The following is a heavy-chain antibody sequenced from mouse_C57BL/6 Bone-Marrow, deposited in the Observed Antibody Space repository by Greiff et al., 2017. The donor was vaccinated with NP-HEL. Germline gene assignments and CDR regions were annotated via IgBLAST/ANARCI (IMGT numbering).Heavy chain of an antibody. CDR1: GYTFTSYG. J-gene: IGHJ1*03. Sequence: VQLQQSGAELARPGASVKLSCKASGYTFTSYGISWVKQRTGQGLEWIGEIYPRSGNTYYNEKFKGKATLTADKSSSTAYMELRSLTSEDSAVYFCARRLRYLRYFDVWGTGTTVTVSS. CDR3: ARRLRYLRYFDV. CDR2: IYPRSGNT. V-gene: IGHV1-81*01. D-gene: IGHD1-1*01.